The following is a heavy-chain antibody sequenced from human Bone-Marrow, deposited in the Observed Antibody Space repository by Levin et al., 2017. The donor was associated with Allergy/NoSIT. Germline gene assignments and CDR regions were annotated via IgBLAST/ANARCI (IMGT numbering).Heavy chain of an antibody. D-gene: IGHD5-24*01. V-gene: IGHV4-59*01. J-gene: IGHJ4*02. CDR3: ARAPRKAWLQP. Sequence: SETLSLTCDVSGTSISTYYWTWIRQSPGKGLEWIGNIYHNGETNYNPSPKSRVTISADMSKRQFSLQVTSVTAADTAVYYCARAPRKAWLQPWGPGTLVTVSS. CDR2: IYHNGET. CDR1: GTSISTYY.